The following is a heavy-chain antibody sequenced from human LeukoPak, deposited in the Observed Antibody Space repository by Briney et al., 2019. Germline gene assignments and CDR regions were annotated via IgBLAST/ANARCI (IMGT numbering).Heavy chain of an antibody. CDR2: ISGSGGST. J-gene: IGHJ4*02. CDR3: AKRGTGSEKTQWLVPGLDY. Sequence: PGGSLRLSCAASGFTFSSYAMSWVRQAPGKGLEWVSAISGSGGSTYYADSAKGRFTISRDNSKNTLYLQMNSLRAEDTAVYYCAKRGTGSEKTQWLVPGLDYWGQGTLVTVSS. CDR1: GFTFSSYA. V-gene: IGHV3-23*01. D-gene: IGHD6-19*01.